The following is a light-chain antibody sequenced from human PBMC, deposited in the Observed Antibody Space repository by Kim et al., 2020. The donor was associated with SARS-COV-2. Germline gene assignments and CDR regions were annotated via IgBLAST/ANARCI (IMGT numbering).Light chain of an antibody. CDR1: QSISSK. CDR2: ATS. J-gene: IGKJ1*01. V-gene: IGKV1-39*01. Sequence: ASVGNRVTITCRASQSISSKLNWYQQKPGKAPKLLIYATSSLQSGVPSRFSGSGSGTDFTLAVSSLQPEDFATYYSQQSYTTPRTFGQGTKVDIK. CDR3: QQSYTTPRT.